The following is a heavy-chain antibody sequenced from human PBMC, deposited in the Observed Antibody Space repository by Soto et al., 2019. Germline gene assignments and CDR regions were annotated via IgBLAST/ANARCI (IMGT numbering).Heavy chain of an antibody. CDR2: MSNSGDET. J-gene: IGHJ4*02. CDR1: GFTFRTYA. D-gene: IGHD6-19*01. V-gene: IGHV3-23*01. Sequence: LRLSCAASGFTFRTYAMGWVRQAPGKGLEWVSVMSNSGDETCYADSVKGRFTISRDNFQNTLYLQLSSLRADDTAVYYCAKDAARTSGWYYFDFWGQGTLVTVSS. CDR3: AKDAARTSGWYYFDF.